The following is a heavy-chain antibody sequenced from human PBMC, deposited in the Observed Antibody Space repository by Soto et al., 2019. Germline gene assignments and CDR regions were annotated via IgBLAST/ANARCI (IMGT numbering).Heavy chain of an antibody. D-gene: IGHD1-7*01. CDR3: ARDSKLELRPYYYYGMDV. V-gene: IGHV4-31*03. CDR1: GGSISSGGYY. J-gene: IGHJ6*02. CDR2: IYYSGST. Sequence: KPSETLSLTCTVSGGSISSGGYYWSWIRQHPGKGLEWIGYIYYSGSTYYIPSLKSRVTISVDTSKNQFSLKLSSVTAADTAVYYCARDSKLELRPYYYYGMDVWGQGTTVTVSS.